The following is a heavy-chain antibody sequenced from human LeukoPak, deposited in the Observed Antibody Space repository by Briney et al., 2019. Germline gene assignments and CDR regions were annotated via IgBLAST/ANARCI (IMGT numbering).Heavy chain of an antibody. V-gene: IGHV1-69*05. J-gene: IGHJ4*02. CDR2: IIPIFGTA. D-gene: IGHD6-13*01. Sequence: ASVKVSCKASGGTFSSYAISWVRQAPGLGLEWMGGIIPIFGTANYAQKFQGRVTITTDESTSTAYMELSSLRSEDTAVYYCASYRIAAAGSSPFDYWGQGTLVTVSS. CDR3: ASYRIAAAGSSPFDY. CDR1: GGTFSSYA.